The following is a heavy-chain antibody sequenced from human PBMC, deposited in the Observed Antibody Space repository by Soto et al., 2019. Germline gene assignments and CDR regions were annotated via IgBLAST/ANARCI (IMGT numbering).Heavy chain of an antibody. CDR3: ARDAPPLAYYYDPNWFDP. J-gene: IGHJ5*02. D-gene: IGHD3-22*01. Sequence: GGCLRLSCAASGFTFSSYSMNWVRQAPGKGLEWVSYISSSSSTIYYADSVKGRFTISRDNAKNSLYLQMNSLRDEDTAVYYCARDAPPLAYYYDPNWFDPWGQGTLVTVSS. V-gene: IGHV3-48*02. CDR2: ISSSSSTI. CDR1: GFTFSSYS.